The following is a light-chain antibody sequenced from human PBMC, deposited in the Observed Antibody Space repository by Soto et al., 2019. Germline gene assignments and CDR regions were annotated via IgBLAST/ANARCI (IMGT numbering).Light chain of an antibody. CDR2: GTS. J-gene: IGKJ1*01. CDR3: QQSDGVPWT. Sequence: DIQMTQSPSSLSASVGDRVTITCRASQTLSSYLHWYQHKTGKAPKVLIYGTSSLQSRVPSRFSGSGSGTEFTVTSSSLHPEDVATYYCQQSDGVPWTFGQGTKVDIK. V-gene: IGKV1-39*01. CDR1: QTLSSY.